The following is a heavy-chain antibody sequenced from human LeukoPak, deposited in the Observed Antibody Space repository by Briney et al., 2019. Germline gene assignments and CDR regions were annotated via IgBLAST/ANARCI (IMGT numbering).Heavy chain of an antibody. CDR2: TSAYNGNT. CDR1: GYTFTNFG. Sequence: ASVKVSCKTSGYTFTNFGISWVRQAPGQGLEWMGWTSAYNGNTNYAQNLRGRVTMIIDRSTSTVYMGLRSLRSDDTAVYYCARDATDAAYTPMNDYWGQGTLVTVSS. J-gene: IGHJ4*02. CDR3: ARDATDAAYTPMNDY. V-gene: IGHV1-18*01. D-gene: IGHD2-15*01.